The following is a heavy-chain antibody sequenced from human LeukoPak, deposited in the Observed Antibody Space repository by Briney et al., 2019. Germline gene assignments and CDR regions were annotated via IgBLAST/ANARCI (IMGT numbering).Heavy chain of an antibody. J-gene: IGHJ6*02. D-gene: IGHD3-16*01. V-gene: IGHV3-48*03. CDR1: GFTFSSCE. CDR3: ARDLKQGGQNYYYGMDV. CDR2: ISSGARTI. Sequence: GGSLRLSCAASGFTFSSCEMNWVRQPPGKGLEWVSYISSGARTIYYADSVKGRFTISRDNAKNSLYLQMNSLGAEDTAVYYCARDLKQGGQNYYYGMDVWGQGTTVTVSS.